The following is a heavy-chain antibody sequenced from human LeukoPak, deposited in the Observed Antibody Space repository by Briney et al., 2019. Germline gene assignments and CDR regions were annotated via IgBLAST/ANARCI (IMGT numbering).Heavy chain of an antibody. J-gene: IGHJ3*02. CDR1: GLTVGSDY. CDR3: ARGQSYYEAFDI. V-gene: IGHV3-53*03. D-gene: IGHD1-26*01. CDR2: IYSGGST. Sequence: GGSLRLSCAASGLTVGSDYMSWVSQPPGKGLEWVSVIYSGGSTNYADSVKGRFTISRDNSKNTLHLQMNSLRVEDTAVYYCARGQSYYEAFDIWGQGTMVTVSS.